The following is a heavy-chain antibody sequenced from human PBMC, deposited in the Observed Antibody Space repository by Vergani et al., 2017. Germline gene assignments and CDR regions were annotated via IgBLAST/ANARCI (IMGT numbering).Heavy chain of an antibody. CDR1: GGSISSSSYY. V-gene: IGHV4-39*01. J-gene: IGHJ3*02. CDR3: ARQGRLLQAELNNFDI. CDR2: IYYSGGT. Sequence: QEQLQESGPGLVKPSQTLSLTCTVSGGSISSSSYYWGWIRQPPGKGLEWIGSIYYSGGTYYNPSLKSRISISVDTSKNKLSLKLSSVTAADTSLYYCARQGRLLQAELNNFDIWRQGTMVAVSS. D-gene: IGHD5-24*01.